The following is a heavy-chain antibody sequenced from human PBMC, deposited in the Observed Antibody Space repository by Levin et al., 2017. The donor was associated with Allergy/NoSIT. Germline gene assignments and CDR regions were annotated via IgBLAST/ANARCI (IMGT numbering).Heavy chain of an antibody. Sequence: SQTLSLTCTVSGGSLSKFYWSWLRQPPGKGLEWIGYIYYRGSTSYNPFLKDRLTISVDTSKNQFSLRLSSVTAADTAVYYCASQRGWSSLYAFDMWGQGRMVIVSA. J-gene: IGHJ3*02. CDR2: IYYRGST. V-gene: IGHV4-59*08. D-gene: IGHD6-19*01. CDR3: ASQRGWSSLYAFDM. CDR1: GGSLSKFY.